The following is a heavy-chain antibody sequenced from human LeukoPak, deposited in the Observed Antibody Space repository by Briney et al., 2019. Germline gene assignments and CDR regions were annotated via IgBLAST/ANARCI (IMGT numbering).Heavy chain of an antibody. Sequence: PSETLSLTCAVYGGSFSGYYWSWIRQPPGKGLEWIGEINHSGSTNYNPSLKSRVTISVDMSKNQFSLKLSSVTAADTAVYYCARAPLYYYGSGSVYYYGMDVWGKGTTVTVSS. V-gene: IGHV4-34*01. D-gene: IGHD3-10*01. CDR2: INHSGST. CDR1: GGSFSGYY. J-gene: IGHJ6*04. CDR3: ARAPLYYYGSGSVYYYGMDV.